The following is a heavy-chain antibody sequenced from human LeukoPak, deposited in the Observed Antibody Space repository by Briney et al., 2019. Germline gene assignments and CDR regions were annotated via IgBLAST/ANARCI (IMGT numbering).Heavy chain of an antibody. D-gene: IGHD4-17*01. Sequence: SETLSLTCTVSGDSITSYYWSWIRQPPGKGLEWIGYVYYSGTTNYNPSLKSRVTISVDTSKNQFSLRLSSVTAADTAVYYCARHYGDYVYFDYWGQGTLVTVSS. J-gene: IGHJ4*02. V-gene: IGHV4-59*08. CDR3: ARHYGDYVYFDY. CDR1: GDSITSYY. CDR2: VYYSGTT.